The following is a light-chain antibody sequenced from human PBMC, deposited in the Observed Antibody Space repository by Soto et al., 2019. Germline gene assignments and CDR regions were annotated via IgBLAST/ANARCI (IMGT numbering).Light chain of an antibody. V-gene: IGKV1-33*01. CDR1: QHISAF. J-gene: IGKJ4*01. CDR2: DAS. CDR3: QQYDALPLT. Sequence: DIQMTQSPSSLSASVGDRVTITCQACQHISAFVNWYQQRPGKAPKLLIYDASNLKTGAPSRFSGGGSGTHFTFTITGLQPDDIATYYCQQYDALPLTFGGGTKVEIK.